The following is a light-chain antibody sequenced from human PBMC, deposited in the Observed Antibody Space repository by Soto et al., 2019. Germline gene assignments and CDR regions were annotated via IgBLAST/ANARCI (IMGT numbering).Light chain of an antibody. J-gene: IGKJ3*01. Sequence: EIVLTQSPGTLSVSPGGTATLSCRASQSVTSSYLAWYQQQPGQAPRLLIYGATSMATGIPDRFSGSGSGIDFTLTISRLEPEDLAVYFCQQYDSAPFTFGPGTKVEI. CDR2: GAT. CDR1: QSVTSSY. V-gene: IGKV3-20*01. CDR3: QQYDSAPFT.